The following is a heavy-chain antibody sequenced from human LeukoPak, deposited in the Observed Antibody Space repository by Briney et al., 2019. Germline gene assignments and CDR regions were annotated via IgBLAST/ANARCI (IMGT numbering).Heavy chain of an antibody. V-gene: IGHV3-48*02. Sequence: SVRGRFTISRDNAKNSLYLQMNRLRDEDTAVYDCARVDWMMGAFDFWGQGTMVTVSS. J-gene: IGHJ3*01. CDR3: ARVDWMMGAFDF. D-gene: IGHD1-1*01.